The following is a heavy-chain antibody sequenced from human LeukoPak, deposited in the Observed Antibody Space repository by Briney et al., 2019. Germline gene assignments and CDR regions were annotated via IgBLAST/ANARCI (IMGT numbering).Heavy chain of an antibody. CDR3: ARAGGIVGATWFDY. Sequence: SETLSLTCTVSGGSISSYYWSWIRQPPGKGLEWIGYIHYSGSTNYNPSLKSRVTISVDTSKNQFSLKLSSVTAADTAVYYCARAGGIVGATWFDYWGQGTLVTVSS. J-gene: IGHJ4*02. CDR1: GGSISSYY. CDR2: IHYSGST. D-gene: IGHD1-26*01. V-gene: IGHV4-59*01.